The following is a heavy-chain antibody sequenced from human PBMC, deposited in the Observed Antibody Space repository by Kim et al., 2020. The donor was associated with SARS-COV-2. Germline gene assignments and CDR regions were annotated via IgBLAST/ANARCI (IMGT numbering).Heavy chain of an antibody. CDR1: GVSISTNYHY. J-gene: IGHJ4*01. CDR2: VYNSGTT. CDR3: ACNVGSTPDSYFDY. D-gene: IGHD1-26*01. V-gene: IGHV4-39*07. Sequence: SETLSLTCSVSGVSISTNYHYWGWVRQPPGKGLEWIGSVYNSGTTYYNPSLKSRVTISGDTSKNQFSLNMRSVTAAATAVYYCACNVGSTPDSYFDYWG.